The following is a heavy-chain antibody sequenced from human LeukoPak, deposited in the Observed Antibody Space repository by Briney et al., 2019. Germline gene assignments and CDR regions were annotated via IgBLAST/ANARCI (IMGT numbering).Heavy chain of an antibody. D-gene: IGHD3-9*01. J-gene: IGHJ3*02. CDR1: GYTFSDYY. V-gene: IGHV1-2*02. Sequence: ASVKVSCKTSGYTFSDYYIHWIRQAPGQGLEWVGWINPNSGDTDYAQKVQGRVTMTTDTSTNTAYMELRSLRSDDTAVYYCAGQQGFEFDWDSSDAFDIWGQGTMVTVSS. CDR3: AGQQGFEFDWDSSDAFDI. CDR2: INPNSGDT.